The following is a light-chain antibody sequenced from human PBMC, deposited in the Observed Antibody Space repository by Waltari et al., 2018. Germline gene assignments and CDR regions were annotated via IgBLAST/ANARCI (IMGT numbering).Light chain of an antibody. V-gene: IGLV2-14*01. J-gene: IGLJ3*02. CDR3: SSYTTSITWV. Sequence: QSALTQPASVSGSPGQSITISCTGASSDIGAYNYVSWFQQHPGKAPKLMIYEVSNRPSGVSNHFSGSKSGNTASLTISGLQTEDEADYYCSSYTTSITWVFGGGTKLTVL. CDR2: EVS. CDR1: SSDIGAYNY.